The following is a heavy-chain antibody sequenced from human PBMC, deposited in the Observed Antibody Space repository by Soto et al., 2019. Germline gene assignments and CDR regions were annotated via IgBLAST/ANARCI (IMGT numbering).Heavy chain of an antibody. J-gene: IGHJ4*02. CDR1: GFTFSSYA. V-gene: IGHV3-23*01. Sequence: EVQLLESGGGLVQPGGSLRLSCAASGFTFSSYAMSWVRQAPGKGLEWVSVISGSGDSTYYADSVKGRFTISRDNSKNTLYLQMNSLRAEDTAVYYCSRRPSGWYFDYWGQGTLVTVSS. CDR2: ISGSGDST. CDR3: SRRPSGWYFDY. D-gene: IGHD6-19*01.